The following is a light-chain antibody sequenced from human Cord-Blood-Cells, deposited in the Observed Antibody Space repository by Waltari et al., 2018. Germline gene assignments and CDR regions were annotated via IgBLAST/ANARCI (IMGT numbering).Light chain of an antibody. CDR2: WAS. CDR1: QSVFYSSNNKNY. V-gene: IGKV4-1*01. Sequence: DLVMTQSPDSLAVSLGERATINCTSGQSVFYSSNNKNYLAWYQQKPGQPPKLLIYWASTRESGVPDLFSGSGSGTDFTLTINSLQAEDVAVYYCQQYYSTPYTFGQGTKLEIK. J-gene: IGKJ2*01. CDR3: QQYYSTPYT.